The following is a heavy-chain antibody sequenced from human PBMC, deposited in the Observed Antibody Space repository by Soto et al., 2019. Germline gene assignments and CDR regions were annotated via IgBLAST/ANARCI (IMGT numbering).Heavy chain of an antibody. J-gene: IGHJ5*02. Sequence: QVQLVQSGAEVKKPGASVKVSCKASGYTFTSYGISWVRQAPGQGLEWMGWISAYNGNTNYAQKLQGRVTMTTDTSTSTDYMELRSLRSDDTSVYYCARLRSSWAQRDWFDPWGQGTLVTVSS. CDR3: ARLRSSWAQRDWFDP. CDR2: ISAYNGNT. D-gene: IGHD6-13*01. CDR1: GYTFTSYG. V-gene: IGHV1-18*01.